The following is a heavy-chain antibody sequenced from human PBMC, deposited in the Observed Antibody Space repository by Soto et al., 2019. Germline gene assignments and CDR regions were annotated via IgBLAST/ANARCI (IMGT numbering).Heavy chain of an antibody. CDR1: GGSISSSSYY. J-gene: IGHJ4*02. Sequence: SETLSLTCTVSGGSISSSSYYWGWIRQPPGKGLEWIGSIYYSGSTYYNPSLKSRVTISVDTSKNQFSLKLSSVTAADTAVYYCARHDYDFWSGYYNRPYYFDYWGQGTLVTVSS. V-gene: IGHV4-39*01. CDR2: IYYSGST. D-gene: IGHD3-3*01. CDR3: ARHDYDFWSGYYNRPYYFDY.